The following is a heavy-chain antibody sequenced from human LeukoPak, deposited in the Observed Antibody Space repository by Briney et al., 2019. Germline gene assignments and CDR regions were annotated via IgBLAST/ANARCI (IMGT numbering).Heavy chain of an antibody. J-gene: IGHJ2*01. CDR2: IYSGGST. V-gene: IGHV3-53*01. CDR1: GFTVSSNS. Sequence: GGSLRLSCAASGFTVSSNSMSWVRQAPGKGLEWVSVIYSGGSTYYADSVKGRFTISRDNSKNTLYLHMNTLRAEDTAIYYCAKDRTVGASYWYFDLWGRGTLVTVSS. CDR3: AKDRTVGASYWYFDL. D-gene: IGHD1-26*01.